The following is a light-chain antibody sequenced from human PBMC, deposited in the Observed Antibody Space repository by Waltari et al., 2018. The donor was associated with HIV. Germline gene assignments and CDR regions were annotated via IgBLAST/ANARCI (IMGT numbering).Light chain of an antibody. J-gene: IGLJ1*01. Sequence: QSVLTQPPSVSGAPGQRVTISCTGSSPNTGAGYHVNWYQQLPGTAPKLLIYGNSNRPSGVPDRFSGSKSGTSASLAITGLQAEDEADYYCQSHDSSLSGYVFGTGTKVTVL. CDR2: GNS. CDR3: QSHDSSLSGYV. V-gene: IGLV1-40*01. CDR1: SPNTGAGYH.